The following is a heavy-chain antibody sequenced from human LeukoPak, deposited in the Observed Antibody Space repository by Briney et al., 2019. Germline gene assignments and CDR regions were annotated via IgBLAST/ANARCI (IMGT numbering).Heavy chain of an antibody. V-gene: IGHV3-9*01. CDR1: GFTFDDYA. CDR3: AKDDSFDY. Sequence: PGGSLRLSCAASGFTFDDYAMHWVRQAPGKGLEWVSGISWNSGSIGYADSVKGRFTISRDNAKNSLYLQMNSLRAEDTALYYCAKDDSFDYWGQGTLVTVS. CDR2: ISWNSGSI. J-gene: IGHJ4*02.